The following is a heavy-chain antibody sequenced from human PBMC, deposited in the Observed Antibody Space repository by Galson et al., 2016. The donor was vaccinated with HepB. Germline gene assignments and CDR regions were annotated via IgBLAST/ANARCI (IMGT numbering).Heavy chain of an antibody. J-gene: IGHJ6*02. CDR3: ARQQKDVVVPAAPYGLGV. CDR2: IYPGDSDA. V-gene: IGHV5-51*01. D-gene: IGHD2-2*01. Sequence: VKKPGESLKISCKGSGYRFTRYWIAWVRQMPGKGLEWMGIIYPGDSDARYSPSLQGQVIMSADKSISTAYLQWSSLKASDSAIYYCARQQKDVVVPAAPYGLGVWGQGTRVTGCS. CDR1: GYRFTRYW.